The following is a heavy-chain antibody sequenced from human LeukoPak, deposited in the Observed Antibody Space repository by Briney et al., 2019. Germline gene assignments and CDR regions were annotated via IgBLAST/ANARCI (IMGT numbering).Heavy chain of an antibody. J-gene: IGHJ4*02. D-gene: IGHD2-15*01. Sequence: SETLSLTCTVSGGSISSGGYYWSWIRQHPGKGLEWIGYIYYSGSTYYNPSLKSRVTISVDTSKNQFSLKLSSVTAADTAVYYCARTVVVVAATPLEYFDYWGQGTLVTVSS. CDR3: ARTVVVVAATPLEYFDY. CDR2: IYYSGST. V-gene: IGHV4-31*03. CDR1: GGSISSGGYY.